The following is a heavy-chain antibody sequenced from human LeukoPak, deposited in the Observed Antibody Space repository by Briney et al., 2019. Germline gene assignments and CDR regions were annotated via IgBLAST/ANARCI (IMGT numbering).Heavy chain of an antibody. V-gene: IGHV3-48*02. J-gene: IGHJ4*02. CDR2: TSSSSSTR. Sequence: PGGSLRLSCAASGFTFNSYSMNWVRQAPGKGLEWVSYTSSSSSTRYYADSVKGRFTISRDNAKNSLYLQMDSLRDEDTAVYYCARDGSGSYGVPYLFDYWGQGTLVTVSS. CDR3: ARDGSGSYGVPYLFDY. CDR1: GFTFNSYS. D-gene: IGHD3-10*01.